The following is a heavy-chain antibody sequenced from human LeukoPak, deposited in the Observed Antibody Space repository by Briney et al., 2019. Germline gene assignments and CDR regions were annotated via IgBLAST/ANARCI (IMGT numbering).Heavy chain of an antibody. D-gene: IGHD3-16*02. J-gene: IGHJ6*03. V-gene: IGHV3-30*04. Sequence: PGGSLRLSCAASGFTFSSYVMHWVRQAPGKGLEWVAIISYDGSNEYYADSVKGRFTISRDNSKNTLYLQMNSLRAADTAVYYCARVMGASWFFYLDVWGKGTTVTVSS. CDR2: ISYDGSNE. CDR1: GFTFSSYV. CDR3: ARVMGASWFFYLDV.